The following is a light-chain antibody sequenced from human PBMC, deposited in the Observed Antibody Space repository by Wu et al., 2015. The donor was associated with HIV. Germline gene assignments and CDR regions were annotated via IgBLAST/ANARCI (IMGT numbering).Light chain of an antibody. CDR3: HQRSHWRPWT. CDR1: QSISSIY. Sequence: EIVLTQSPGTLSLSPGERATLSCRVSQSISSIYLAWYQQKPGQAPRLLIHGASSRATGIPARFSGGGSGTNFTLTIDSLEPEDFAVYFCHQRSHWRPWTSGQGTKGGNET. CDR2: GAS. V-gene: IGKV3D-20*02. J-gene: IGKJ1*01.